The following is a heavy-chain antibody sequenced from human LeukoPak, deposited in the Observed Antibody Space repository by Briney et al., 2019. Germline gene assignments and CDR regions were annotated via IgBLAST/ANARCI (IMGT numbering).Heavy chain of an antibody. Sequence: PGGSLRLSCAASGFTFSSYGMSWVRQAPGKGLEWVSAISGSGGSTYYADSVKGRFTISRDNSKNTLYLQMNSLRAEDTAVYYCAKDPRRITMIVVVTAEYFQHWGQGTLVTVSS. CDR2: ISGSGGST. J-gene: IGHJ1*01. CDR3: AKDPRRITMIVVVTAEYFQH. CDR1: GFTFSSYG. D-gene: IGHD3-22*01. V-gene: IGHV3-23*01.